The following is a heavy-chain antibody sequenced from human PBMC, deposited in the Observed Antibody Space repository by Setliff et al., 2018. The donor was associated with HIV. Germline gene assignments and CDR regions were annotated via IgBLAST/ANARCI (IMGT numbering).Heavy chain of an antibody. J-gene: IGHJ4*02. CDR3: ATSGSYHGPLI. Sequence: GGSLRLSCAASGFTFSNYWMHWVRQAPGKGLVWVSRIYSDGNTTNYADSVKGRFTISRDNAKNTLYLQMSSLGAEDTAVYYCATSGSYHGPLIWGQGALVTVSS. CDR1: GFTFSNYW. V-gene: IGHV3-74*01. D-gene: IGHD1-26*01. CDR2: IYSDGNTT.